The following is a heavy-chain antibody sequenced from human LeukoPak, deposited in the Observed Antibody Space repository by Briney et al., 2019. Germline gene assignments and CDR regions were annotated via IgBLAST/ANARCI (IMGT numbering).Heavy chain of an antibody. CDR1: GYTFTSYG. J-gene: IGHJ6*02. Sequence: VASVNVSCKASGYTFTSYGISWVRQAPGQGLEWMGWISAYNGNTNYAQKLQGRVTMTTDTSTSTAYMELRSLRSDDTAVYYCARVVAGDYYYYYGMDVWGQGTTVTVSS. CDR3: ARVVAGDYYYYYGMDV. CDR2: ISAYNGNT. V-gene: IGHV1-18*01. D-gene: IGHD4-17*01.